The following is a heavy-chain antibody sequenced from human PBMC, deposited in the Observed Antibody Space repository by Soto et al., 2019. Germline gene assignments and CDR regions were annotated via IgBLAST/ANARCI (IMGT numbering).Heavy chain of an antibody. D-gene: IGHD6-13*01. CDR3: AREYSRYDAFDI. CDR1: GYTFTGYY. J-gene: IGHJ3*02. CDR2: INPNSGGT. V-gene: IGHV1-2*02. Sequence: ASVKVSCKASGYTFTGYYMHWVRQAPGQGLEWMGWINPNSGGTNYAQKFQGRVTMARDTSISTAYMELSRLRSDDTAVYYCAREYSRYDAFDISGQRTMVTV.